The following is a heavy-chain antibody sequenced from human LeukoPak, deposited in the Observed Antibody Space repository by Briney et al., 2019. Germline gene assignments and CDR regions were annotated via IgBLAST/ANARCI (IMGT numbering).Heavy chain of an antibody. Sequence: ASVKVSCKASGYTFTSYGISWVRQAPGQGLEWMGWISAYNGNTNYAQKLQGRVTMTTDISTSTAYMELRSLRSDDTAVYYCAREYYGSGSYYFDDWGQGTLVTVSS. CDR2: ISAYNGNT. V-gene: IGHV1-18*01. D-gene: IGHD3-10*01. J-gene: IGHJ4*02. CDR1: GYTFTSYG. CDR3: AREYYGSGSYYFDD.